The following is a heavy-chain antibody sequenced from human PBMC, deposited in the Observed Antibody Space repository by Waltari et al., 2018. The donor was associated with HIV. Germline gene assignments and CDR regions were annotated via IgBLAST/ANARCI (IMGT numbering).Heavy chain of an antibody. CDR3: VRDGRRLWNGPGGL. D-gene: IGHD3-3*01. CDR2: IHYSGGST. V-gene: IGHV4-30-4*01. Sequence: QVQLQESGPRLVKPSQNLLLTCTVSGGSISYGDYYWSWIRQTPGKGLEWIGYIHYSGGSTCYNPSLKSRVTISLDTPRNQFALKVTSVNVADTAVYYCVRDGRRLWNGPGGLWGQGILVTVSS. CDR1: GGSISYGDYY. J-gene: IGHJ4*02.